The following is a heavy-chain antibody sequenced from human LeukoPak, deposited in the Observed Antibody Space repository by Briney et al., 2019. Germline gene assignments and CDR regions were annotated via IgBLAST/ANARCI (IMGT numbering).Heavy chain of an antibody. J-gene: IGHJ5*02. Sequence: SETLSLTCTVSGGSISSYYWSWIRQPAGKGLEWIGRIYTSGNTNYNPSLKSRVTMSVDTSKSQFSLKLSSVTAADTAVYYCAREAGDIVVVPAAMFEWFDPWGQGTLVTVSS. D-gene: IGHD2-2*01. V-gene: IGHV4-4*07. CDR3: AREAGDIVVVPAAMFEWFDP. CDR1: GGSISSYY. CDR2: IYTSGNT.